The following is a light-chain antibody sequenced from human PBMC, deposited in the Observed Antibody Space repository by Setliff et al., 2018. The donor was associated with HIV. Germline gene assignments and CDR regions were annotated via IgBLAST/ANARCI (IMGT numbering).Light chain of an antibody. CDR2: DVT. Sequence: QSALTQPASVSGSPGQSITISCTGTSSDVGGYNYVSWYKHYPGKAPKLMIDDVTKRPSGVSERFSGSKSGYTASLTISGLQAEDEADYFCCSYVTGSTYVFGNGTKVTV. V-gene: IGLV2-23*02. CDR1: SSDVGGYNY. J-gene: IGLJ1*01. CDR3: CSYVTGSTYV.